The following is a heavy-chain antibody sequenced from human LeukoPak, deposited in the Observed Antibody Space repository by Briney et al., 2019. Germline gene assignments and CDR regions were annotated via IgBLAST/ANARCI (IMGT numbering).Heavy chain of an antibody. Sequence: GGSLRLSCVASGFTFSNYAMNWVRQAPGKGLEWVSGVSGGGSSTYYADSVKGRFTISRDNSKNTLYLQMNSLRAEDTAVYYCARAYSSGWYYFDYWGQGTLVAVSS. J-gene: IGHJ4*02. CDR1: GFTFSNYA. D-gene: IGHD6-19*01. V-gene: IGHV3-23*01. CDR2: VSGGGSST. CDR3: ARAYSSGWYYFDY.